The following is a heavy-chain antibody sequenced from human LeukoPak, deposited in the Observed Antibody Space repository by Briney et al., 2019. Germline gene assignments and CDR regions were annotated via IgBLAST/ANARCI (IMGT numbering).Heavy chain of an antibody. D-gene: IGHD3-9*01. CDR2: ISSSGSTI. CDR3: ARGRGWYDILTGYLDY. J-gene: IGHJ4*02. Sequence: GGSLRLSCAASGFTFSSYEMNWVRQAPGKGLEWVSYISSSGSTIYYADSVKGRFTISRDNAKNSLYLRMNSLRAEDTAVYYCARGRGWYDILTGYLDYWGQGTLVTVSS. V-gene: IGHV3-48*03. CDR1: GFTFSSYE.